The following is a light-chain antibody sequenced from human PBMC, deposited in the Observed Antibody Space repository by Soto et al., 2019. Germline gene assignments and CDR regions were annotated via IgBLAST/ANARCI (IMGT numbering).Light chain of an antibody. J-gene: IGKJ1*01. CDR1: QSVSSSY. CDR2: GAS. CDR3: QQYGSSLWT. V-gene: IGKV3-20*01. Sequence: EIVMTQSPATLSVTPGERATLSCRASQSVSSSYLAWYQQKPGQAPRLLIYGASSRATGIPDRFSGSGSGTDFTLTISRLEPEDFAVYYCQQYGSSLWTFGRGTKVDIK.